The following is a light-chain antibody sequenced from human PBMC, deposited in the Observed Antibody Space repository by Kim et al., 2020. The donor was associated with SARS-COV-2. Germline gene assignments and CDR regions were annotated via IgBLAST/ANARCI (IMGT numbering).Light chain of an antibody. Sequence: GQRVTISCCGSASDSGSNTVNWYQQFPGTAPKLLIDTNNRRPSGVPDRVSGSKSGTSASLAISGLQSEDEADYYCATWDDSLDVWMFGGGTQLTVL. CDR1: ASDSGSNT. J-gene: IGLJ3*02. CDR2: TNN. CDR3: ATWDDSLDVWM. V-gene: IGLV1-44*01.